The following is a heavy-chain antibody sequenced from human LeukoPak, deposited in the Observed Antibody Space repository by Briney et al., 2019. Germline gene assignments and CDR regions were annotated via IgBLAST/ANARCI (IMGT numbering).Heavy chain of an antibody. CDR2: VYYSGST. J-gene: IGHJ4*02. CDR3: ATSYGGHGNVFDY. D-gene: IGHD4-23*01. CDR1: GDSISSSNYY. Sequence: SETLSLTCTVSGDSISSSNYYWGWIRQPPGKGLEWIGNVYYSGSTFYNPSLKSRVTISADTSKNQFSLKLGSVTAADTAVYYCATSYGGHGNVFDYWGQGTLVTVSS. V-gene: IGHV4-39*01.